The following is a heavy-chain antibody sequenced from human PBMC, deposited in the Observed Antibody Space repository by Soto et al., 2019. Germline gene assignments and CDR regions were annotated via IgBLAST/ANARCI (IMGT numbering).Heavy chain of an antibody. Sequence: SETLSLTCTVSGGSISSGGYYWSWIRQHPGKGLEWIGYIYYSGSTYYNPSLKSRVTISVDTPKNQFSLRLSSVTAADTAVYYRARGSYYDSSGYYDYWGQGTLVTVS. CDR2: IYYSGST. D-gene: IGHD3-22*01. V-gene: IGHV4-31*03. J-gene: IGHJ4*02. CDR3: ARGSYYDSSGYYDY. CDR1: GGSISSGGYY.